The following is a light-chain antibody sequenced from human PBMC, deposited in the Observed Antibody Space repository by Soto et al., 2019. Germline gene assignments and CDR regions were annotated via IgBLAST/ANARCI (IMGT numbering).Light chain of an antibody. CDR2: TVS. Sequence: DIQWTQSPSFLPASVGDRVSITCRASQAIGSYLAWYQQIPGKAPKLLMHTVSTLQSGVPSRFSGSGSGTEFTLTISSLQPEDSATYYCQQLHAYPVTFGGGTKVEI. V-gene: IGKV1-9*01. CDR1: QAIGSY. J-gene: IGKJ4*01. CDR3: QQLHAYPVT.